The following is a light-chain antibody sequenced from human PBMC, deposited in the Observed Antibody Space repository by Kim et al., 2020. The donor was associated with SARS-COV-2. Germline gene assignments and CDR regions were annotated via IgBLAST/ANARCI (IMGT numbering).Light chain of an antibody. Sequence: SYELTQPPSVSVSPGQTASITCSGDKMGDKYACWYKQKAGQSPVLVIYKDNKRPSGIPERFSGSNSGNTATLTISGTHAMDEADYYCQAWDSSTEVFGAGTQLTVL. J-gene: IGLJ3*02. CDR2: KDN. CDR1: KMGDKY. CDR3: QAWDSSTEV. V-gene: IGLV3-1*01.